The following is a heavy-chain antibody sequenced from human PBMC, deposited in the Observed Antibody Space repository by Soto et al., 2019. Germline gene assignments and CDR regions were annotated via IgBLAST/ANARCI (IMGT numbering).Heavy chain of an antibody. CDR1: GFTFTNSA. J-gene: IGHJ6*02. D-gene: IGHD3-9*01. V-gene: IGHV1-58*02. CDR2: IVVGSGNT. Sequence: GASVKVSCKSSGFTFTNSAMQWVRQARGQRLEWIGWIVVGSGNTNYAQKFQERVTITRDMSTSTAYMELSSLRSEDTAVYYCAAAVQGGAIWTDGMAVGGQGTTVPVSS. CDR3: AAAVQGGAIWTDGMAV.